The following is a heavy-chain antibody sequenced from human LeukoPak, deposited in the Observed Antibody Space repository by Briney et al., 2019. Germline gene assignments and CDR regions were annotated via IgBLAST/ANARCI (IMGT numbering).Heavy chain of an antibody. Sequence: PSETLSLTCAVYGGSFSGYYWSWIRQPPGKGLEWIGGINHNTSTNYNPSLESRVTISVDTSKNHFSLRLSSVTAADTAVYYCARAVGDSGHGRYFDYWGQGTLVTVSS. D-gene: IGHD5-12*01. CDR3: ARAVGDSGHGRYFDY. CDR2: INHNTST. J-gene: IGHJ4*02. V-gene: IGHV4-34*01. CDR1: GGSFSGYY.